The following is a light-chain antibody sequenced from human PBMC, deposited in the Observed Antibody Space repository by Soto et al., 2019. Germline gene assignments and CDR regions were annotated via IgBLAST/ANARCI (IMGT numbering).Light chain of an antibody. J-gene: IGLJ2*01. Sequence: QSALTQPASVSGSPGQSITISRTGTISDVGDYNYVSWYQQHPDKAPKLMIYDVSNRPSGVSNRFSGSKSGNTASLTISGLHPEDEADYYCTSYRSSSPLVVFGGGTKVTVL. CDR1: ISDVGDYNY. V-gene: IGLV2-14*01. CDR3: TSYRSSSPLVV. CDR2: DVS.